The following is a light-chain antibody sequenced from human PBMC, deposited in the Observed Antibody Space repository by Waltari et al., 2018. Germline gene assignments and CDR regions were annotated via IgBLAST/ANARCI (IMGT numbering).Light chain of an antibody. J-gene: IGKJ5*01. CDR1: QGISSY. V-gene: IGKV1-9*01. CDR2: AAA. CDR3: QQLNSYPIT. Sequence: DIQLTQSPSFLSASVGDRVTITCLPSQGISSYLAWYQQQPGTATNLLIYAAATLQSGVPSRFSGSGSGTEFTLTISSLQPEDFATYYCQQLNSYPITFGQGTRLEIK.